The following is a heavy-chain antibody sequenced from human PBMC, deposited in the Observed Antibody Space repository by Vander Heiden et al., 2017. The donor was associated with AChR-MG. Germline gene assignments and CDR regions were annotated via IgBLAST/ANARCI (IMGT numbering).Heavy chain of an antibody. D-gene: IGHD6-13*01. V-gene: IGHV3-48*01. CDR1: GFPFDTYS. Sequence: EVQLVESGGGLAQPGGSLRLSCAASGFPFDTYSMNWVRQAPGKGLEWLSYISTSGSTIYSADSVKGRFTISRDNDKHSLYLQMDSLSADDTAVYFCAREAAVTGFDLWGQGTRVTVSS. CDR3: AREAAVTGFDL. CDR2: ISTSGSTI. J-gene: IGHJ4*02.